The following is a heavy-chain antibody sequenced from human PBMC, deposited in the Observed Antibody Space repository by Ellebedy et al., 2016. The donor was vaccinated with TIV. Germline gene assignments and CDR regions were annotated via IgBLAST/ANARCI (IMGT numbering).Heavy chain of an antibody. CDR1: GFTFSSYW. J-gene: IGHJ4*02. Sequence: HTGGSLRLSCAASGFTFSSYWMHWVRQAPGKGLVWVSRINTDGSTTNYADSVKGRFTISRDNAKNTLYLQMNSLRVEDTAVYYCVRDGVGATPIDYWGQGTLVTVSS. CDR2: INTDGSTT. D-gene: IGHD1-26*01. CDR3: VRDGVGATPIDY. V-gene: IGHV3-74*01.